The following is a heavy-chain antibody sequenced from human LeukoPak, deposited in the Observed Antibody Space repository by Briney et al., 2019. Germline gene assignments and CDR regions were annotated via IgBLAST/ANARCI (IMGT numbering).Heavy chain of an antibody. Sequence: GGSLRLSCAASGFTFSSYEMNWVRQAPGKGLEWVSYISSSGSTIYYADSVKGRFTISRDNAKNSLYLQMNSLRAEDTAVYYCARDTSCSGGSCPVGYWGQGTLVTASS. V-gene: IGHV3-48*03. J-gene: IGHJ4*02. CDR1: GFTFSSYE. CDR2: ISSSGSTI. CDR3: ARDTSCSGGSCPVGY. D-gene: IGHD2-15*01.